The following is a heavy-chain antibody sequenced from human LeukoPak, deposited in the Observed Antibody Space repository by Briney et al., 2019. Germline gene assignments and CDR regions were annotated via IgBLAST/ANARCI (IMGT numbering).Heavy chain of an antibody. CDR2: ISSSGGTI. J-gene: IGHJ4*02. Sequence: GGSLRLSCAASGFTFSDSYMSWIRQVPGKGLEWISYISSSGGTIYYADSVKGRFTISRDNAKNSLYLQMNSLRAEDTAVYYCARAYYYDSLGYFDYWGQGTLVTVSS. CDR1: GFTFSDSY. V-gene: IGHV3-11*01. CDR3: ARAYYYDSLGYFDY. D-gene: IGHD3-22*01.